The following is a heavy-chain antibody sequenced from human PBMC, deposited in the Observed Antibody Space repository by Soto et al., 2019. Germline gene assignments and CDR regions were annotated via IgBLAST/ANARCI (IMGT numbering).Heavy chain of an antibody. Sequence: PSETLSLSCTVSGGSITTGGSYWSWIRQHPGKGLEWIGNIYHSGNTYYNPSLKSRLTISVDTSKNHFSLMVDSVTAADTAVYYCARDRRWLPRGPNNWLDLWGQGTQVT. CDR3: ARDRRWLPRGPNNWLDL. CDR1: GGSITTGGSY. V-gene: IGHV4-31*03. J-gene: IGHJ5*02. CDR2: IYHSGNT. D-gene: IGHD5-12*01.